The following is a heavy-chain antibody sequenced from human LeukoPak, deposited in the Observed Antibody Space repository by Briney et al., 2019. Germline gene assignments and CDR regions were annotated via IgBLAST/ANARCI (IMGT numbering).Heavy chain of an antibody. J-gene: IGHJ3*02. D-gene: IGHD6-19*01. CDR3: ASPGSSYSSGWYRAFDI. V-gene: IGHV4-39*01. CDR2: IYYSGST. Sequence: SETLSLTCTVSGGSISSSSYYWGWIRQPRGKGLEWIGSIYYSGSTYYNPSLKSRVTISVDTSKNQFSLKLSSVTAADTAVYYRASPGSSYSSGWYRAFDIWGQGTMVTVSS. CDR1: GGSISSSSYY.